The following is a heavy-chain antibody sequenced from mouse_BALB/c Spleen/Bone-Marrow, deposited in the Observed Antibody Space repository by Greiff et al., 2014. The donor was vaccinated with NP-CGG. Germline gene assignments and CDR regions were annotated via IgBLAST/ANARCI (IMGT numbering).Heavy chain of an antibody. D-gene: IGHD2-14*01. CDR3: ARRGYRYDGFAY. V-gene: IGHV1-14*01. CDR1: GYTFTSCV. J-gene: IGHJ3*01. Sequence: LQESGPELVKPGASVKMSCKASGYTFTSCVMQWVRQKPGQGLEWIGYINPYNDGTTNNERFKVKATLILYKPSSTAYMELGSLAEEDAAVYYCARRGYRYDGFAYWGQGTLVTVSA. CDR2: INPYNDGT.